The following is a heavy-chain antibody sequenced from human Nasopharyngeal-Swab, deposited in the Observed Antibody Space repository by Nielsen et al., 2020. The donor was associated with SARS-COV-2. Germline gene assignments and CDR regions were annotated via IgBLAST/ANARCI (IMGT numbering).Heavy chain of an antibody. Sequence: GGSLRLSCAASGFSFRDSAMHWVRQAPGKGLEWVAFIWYDGSEKYYVDSVKGRFTISRDNSKNTLYLQMNSLRAEDTAVYYCARDPPFSRWTLESWGQGTLVTVSS. D-gene: IGHD4-23*01. CDR3: ARDPPFSRWTLES. CDR2: IWYDGSEK. J-gene: IGHJ4*02. V-gene: IGHV3-33*01. CDR1: GFSFRDSA.